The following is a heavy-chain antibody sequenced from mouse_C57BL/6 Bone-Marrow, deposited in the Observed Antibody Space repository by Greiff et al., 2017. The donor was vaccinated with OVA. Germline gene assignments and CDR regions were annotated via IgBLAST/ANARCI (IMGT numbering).Heavy chain of an antibody. CDR2: IDPEAGES. Sequence: VQLQQSGAELVKPGASVKLSCTASGFNITDYYMHWVKQRTEQGLEWMGRIDPEAGESKSAPKFPGKATITEDTSTNAAYLQLSSLTSEDTAVYYCARLNWDWLAYGGRGTRVTVSA. D-gene: IGHD4-1*01. CDR3: ARLNWDWLAY. J-gene: IGHJ3*01. V-gene: IGHV14-2*01. CDR1: GFNITDYY.